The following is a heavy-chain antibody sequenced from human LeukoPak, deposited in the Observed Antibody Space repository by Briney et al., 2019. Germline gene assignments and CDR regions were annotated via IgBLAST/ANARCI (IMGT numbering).Heavy chain of an antibody. V-gene: IGHV1-69*10. CDR2: IIPILGTA. J-gene: IGHJ5*02. Sequence: GASVKVSCKASGGTFSSYAISWVRQAPGQGLEWMGGIIPILGTANYAQKFHGRVTITADKSPSTAYMELSSLRSEDTAVYYCARSDFDWFDPWGQGTLVTVSS. CDR1: GGTFSSYA. D-gene: IGHD3/OR15-3a*01. CDR3: ARSDFDWFDP.